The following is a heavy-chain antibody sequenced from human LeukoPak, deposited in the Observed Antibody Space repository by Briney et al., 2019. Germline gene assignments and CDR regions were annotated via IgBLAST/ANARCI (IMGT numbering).Heavy chain of an antibody. CDR3: ARLKRGIGAAGTSLRGWFDP. Sequence: SVKVSCKASGYTFTSYGISWVRQAPGQGLEWMGGIIPIFDTSNYAQKFQGRVTFTSDDSTSTAYMELSSLRSEDTAVYYCARLKRGIGAAGTSLRGWFDPWGQGTLVTVSS. CDR2: IIPIFDTS. J-gene: IGHJ5*02. CDR1: GYTFTSYG. V-gene: IGHV1-69*13. D-gene: IGHD6-13*01.